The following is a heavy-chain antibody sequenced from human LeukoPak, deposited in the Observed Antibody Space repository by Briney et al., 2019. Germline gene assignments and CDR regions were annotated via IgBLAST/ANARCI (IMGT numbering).Heavy chain of an antibody. D-gene: IGHD4-17*01. CDR1: GFTFSSYG. J-gene: IGHJ4*02. V-gene: IGHV3-30*18. Sequence: PGRSLRLSCAASGFTFSSYGMHWVRQAPGKGLEWVAVISYDGSNKYYADSVKGRFTISRDNSKNTLYLQMNSLRAEDTAVYYCAKRRRTVTTYSDYWGQGTLVTVSS. CDR2: ISYDGSNK. CDR3: AKRRRTVTTYSDY.